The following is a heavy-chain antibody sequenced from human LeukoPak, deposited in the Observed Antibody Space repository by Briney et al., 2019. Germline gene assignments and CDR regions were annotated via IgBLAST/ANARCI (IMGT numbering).Heavy chain of an antibody. J-gene: IGHJ3*02. CDR1: GYTFTGYY. CDR3: ARVALEWLLYDDAFDI. Sequence: ASVKVSCKASGYTFTGYYTHWVRQAPGQGLEWMGRINPNSGGTNYAQKFQGRVTMTRDTSISTAYMELSRLRSDDTAVYYCARVALEWLLYDDAFDIWGQGTMVTVSS. V-gene: IGHV1-2*06. D-gene: IGHD3-3*01. CDR2: INPNSGGT.